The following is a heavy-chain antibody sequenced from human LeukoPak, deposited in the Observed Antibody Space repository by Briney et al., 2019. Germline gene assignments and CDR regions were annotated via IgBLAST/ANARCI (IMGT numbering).Heavy chain of an antibody. CDR1: GFKVNNNY. Sequence: GGSLRLSCAASGFKVNNNYMSWVRQAPGKGLEWVSSISVSGGSTYYADSVKGRFTISRDNSNTTLYLQMNTLRGEDTALYYCARGYVQPDNWGQGTLVTVSS. J-gene: IGHJ4*02. D-gene: IGHD3-16*01. V-gene: IGHV3-23*01. CDR2: ISVSGGST. CDR3: ARGYVQPDN.